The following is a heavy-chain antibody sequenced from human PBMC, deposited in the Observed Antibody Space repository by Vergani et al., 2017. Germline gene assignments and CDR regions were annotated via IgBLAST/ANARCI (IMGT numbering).Heavy chain of an antibody. J-gene: IGHJ6*02. D-gene: IGHD3-10*01. Sequence: EEHLVESGGGLVKPGGSLRLSCVASGFTFGGYSVNWVRQAPGRGLEWVSSISSSGNYVYYAASVKGRFSISRDNAKNLLSLQMNSLRADDTAVYYCARDQGSGTNRHHYGLDVWGQGTTVTVSS. V-gene: IGHV3-21*06. CDR3: ARDQGSGTNRHHYGLDV. CDR1: GFTFGGYS. CDR2: ISSSGNYV.